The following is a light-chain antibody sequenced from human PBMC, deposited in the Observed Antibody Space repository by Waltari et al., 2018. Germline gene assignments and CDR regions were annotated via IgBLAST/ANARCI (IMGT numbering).Light chain of an antibody. V-gene: IGKV1-33*01. J-gene: IGKJ3*01. CDR1: QDIGNY. Sequence: DIQMTQSPSSLSASIGDRVTITCQASQDIGNYLNWYQQKPGKAPNLLIWYASNLETGVPSRFRGSGSGTDFSFTINSLQSEDIATYYCQQYDDPHFTFGPGTKVDLK. CDR2: YAS. CDR3: QQYDDPHFT.